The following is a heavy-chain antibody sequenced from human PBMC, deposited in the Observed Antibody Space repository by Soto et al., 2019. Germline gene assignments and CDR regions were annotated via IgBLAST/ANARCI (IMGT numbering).Heavy chain of an antibody. Sequence: PSETLSLTCDVSGGSITNNNWLSWVRQPPGEGLEWIGEMHHIGSTNYNPSLKSRVTMSVDTSKNQFFLKLNSVTAADTAVYYCTKNSAYALDYWGQGTLVTVSS. V-gene: IGHV4-4*02. CDR2: MHHIGST. CDR1: GGSITNNNW. D-gene: IGHD5-12*01. CDR3: TKNSAYALDY. J-gene: IGHJ4*02.